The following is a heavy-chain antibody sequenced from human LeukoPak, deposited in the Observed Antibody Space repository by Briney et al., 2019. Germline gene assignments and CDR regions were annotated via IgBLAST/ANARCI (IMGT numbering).Heavy chain of an antibody. Sequence: GGSLRLSCAASGFTFSSYSMNWVRQAPGKGLEWVSSISSSSSYIYYADSVKGRFTISRDNAKKSLYLQMNNLRAEDTAVYFCARTPITVTIPDYFDYWGQGILVTVSS. CDR1: GFTFSSYS. CDR3: ARTPITVTIPDYFDY. CDR2: ISSSSSYI. J-gene: IGHJ4*02. D-gene: IGHD4-17*01. V-gene: IGHV3-21*04.